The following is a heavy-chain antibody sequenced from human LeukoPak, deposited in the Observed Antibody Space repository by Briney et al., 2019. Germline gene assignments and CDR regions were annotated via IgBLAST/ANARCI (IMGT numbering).Heavy chain of an antibody. J-gene: IGHJ4*02. CDR3: ARDQDDILTGYYDY. Sequence: GGSLRLSCAASGFTFNNYAMTWVRQAPGKGLEWVSSISASGVMTYYADSVKGRFTVSRDNSKNTLYLQMNSLRAEDTAVYYCARDQDDILTGYYDYWGQGTLVTVSS. D-gene: IGHD3-9*01. CDR2: ISASGVMT. V-gene: IGHV3-23*01. CDR1: GFTFNNYA.